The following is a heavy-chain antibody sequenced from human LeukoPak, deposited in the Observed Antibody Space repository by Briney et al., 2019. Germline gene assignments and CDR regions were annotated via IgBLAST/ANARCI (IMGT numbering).Heavy chain of an antibody. CDR1: GGSISSYY. J-gene: IGHJ4*02. Sequence: SETLSLTCTVSGGSISSYYWSWIRQPPGKGLEWIWYISYSGSTNYNPSLKSRVTISVDTSKNQFSLKLSSVTAADTAVYYCARGLSPTRQSWLQFGGDYWGQGTLVTVSS. CDR3: ARGLSPTRQSWLQFGGDY. CDR2: ISYSGST. D-gene: IGHD5-24*01. V-gene: IGHV4-59*12.